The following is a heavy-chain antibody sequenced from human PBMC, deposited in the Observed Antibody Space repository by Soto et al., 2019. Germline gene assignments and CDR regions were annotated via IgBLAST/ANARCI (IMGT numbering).Heavy chain of an antibody. Sequence: PGESLKISCKGSGYSFTSYWIVWVRQMPGKGLEWMGIIYPGDSDTRYSPSFQGQVTISADKSISTAYLQWSSLKASDTAMYYCARGHDYIWGSYRLLSPHAFDIWGQGTMVTVSS. CDR2: IYPGDSDT. D-gene: IGHD3-16*02. CDR3: ARGHDYIWGSYRLLSPHAFDI. CDR1: GYSFTSYW. J-gene: IGHJ3*02. V-gene: IGHV5-51*01.